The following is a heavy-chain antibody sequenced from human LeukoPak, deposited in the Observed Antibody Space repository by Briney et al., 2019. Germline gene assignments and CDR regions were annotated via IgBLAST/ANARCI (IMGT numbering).Heavy chain of an antibody. CDR3: ARGTYYYDSSGYYYFDY. V-gene: IGHV1-18*01. CDR2: ISAYNGNT. J-gene: IGHJ4*02. Sequence: GASVKVSCKASGYTFTNYGISWVRQAPGQGLEWMGWISAYNGNTHYAQNLQGRVTMTTDTSTSTAYMELRSLRSDDTAVYYCARGTYYYDSSGYYYFDYWGQGTLVTVSS. CDR1: GYTFTNYG. D-gene: IGHD3-22*01.